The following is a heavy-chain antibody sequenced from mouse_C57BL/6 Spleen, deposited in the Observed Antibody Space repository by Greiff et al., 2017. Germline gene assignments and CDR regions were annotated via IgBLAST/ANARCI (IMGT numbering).Heavy chain of an antibody. Sequence: QVQLQQPGAELVMPGASVKLSCKASGYTFTSYWMHWVKQRPGQGLEWIGEIDPSDSYTNYNQKFKGKSTLTVDKSSSTAYMQLSSLTSEDSAVYYCARREVYGNDPWYFDVWGTGTTVTVSS. CDR3: ARREVYGNDPWYFDV. D-gene: IGHD2-2*01. V-gene: IGHV1-69*01. CDR2: IDPSDSYT. J-gene: IGHJ1*03. CDR1: GYTFTSYW.